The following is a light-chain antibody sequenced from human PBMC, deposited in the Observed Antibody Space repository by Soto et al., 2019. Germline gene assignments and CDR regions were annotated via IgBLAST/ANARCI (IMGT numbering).Light chain of an antibody. V-gene: IGKV3-11*01. CDR3: QHRMNWPLT. CDR2: DAS. J-gene: IGKJ5*01. CDR1: QSVSSY. Sequence: EIVLIQSPATLSLSPGERATLSCRASQSVSSYLLWYQQKPGQTPRLLIYDASNRATGIPARFSGSGSETDFTLTISSLEPEDFAVYYCQHRMNWPLTFGQGTRLEI.